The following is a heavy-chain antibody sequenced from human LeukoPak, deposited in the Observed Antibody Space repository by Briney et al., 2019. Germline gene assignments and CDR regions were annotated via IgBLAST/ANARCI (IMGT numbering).Heavy chain of an antibody. CDR1: GGSFSGYY. CDR3: ARGGIFRGVRFWGPIDY. Sequence: PSETLSLTCAVYGGSFSGYYWSWIRQPPGKGLEWIGEINHSGSTNYNPSLKSRVTISVDTSKNQFSLKLSSVTAADTAVYYCARGGIFRGVRFWGPIDYWGQGTLVTVSS. CDR2: INHSGST. J-gene: IGHJ4*02. D-gene: IGHD3-16*01. V-gene: IGHV4-34*01.